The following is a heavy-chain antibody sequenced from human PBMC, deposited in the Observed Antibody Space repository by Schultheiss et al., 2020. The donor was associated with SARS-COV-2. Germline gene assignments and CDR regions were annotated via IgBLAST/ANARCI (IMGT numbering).Heavy chain of an antibody. CDR3: ARVSRTSWFDP. V-gene: IGHV4-30-2*01. J-gene: IGHJ5*02. CDR1: GGSISSGGYS. D-gene: IGHD1-7*01. CDR2: IYHSGST. Sequence: SETLSLTCAVSGGSISSGGYSWSWIRQPPGKGLEWIGYIYHSGSTYYNPSLKSRVTISVDRSKNQFSLKLSSMTAADTAVYYCARVSRTSWFDPWGQGTLVTVSS.